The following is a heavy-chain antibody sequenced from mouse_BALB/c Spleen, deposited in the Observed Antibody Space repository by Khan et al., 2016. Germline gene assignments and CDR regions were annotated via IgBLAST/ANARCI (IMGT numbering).Heavy chain of an antibody. J-gene: IGHJ3*01. CDR3: ARYGKGTWVAY. Sequence: QIQLVQSGPELKKPGETVKISCKASGYTFTNYGMIWVKQAPGKGLKWMGWINTNTGEPAYAEEFKGRFALSLETSASTAYLQLSNLNTEDTATYFCARYGKGTWVAYWGQGTLVTVSA. CDR1: GYTFTNYG. CDR2: INTNTGEP. D-gene: IGHD2-1*01. V-gene: IGHV9-3*02.